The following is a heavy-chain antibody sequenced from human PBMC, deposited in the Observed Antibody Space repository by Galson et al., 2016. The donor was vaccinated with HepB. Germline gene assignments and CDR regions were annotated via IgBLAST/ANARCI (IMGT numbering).Heavy chain of an antibody. D-gene: IGHD3-10*01. CDR1: GSTFNNYG. Sequence: SLRLSCATSGSTFNNYGINWVRQAPGKGLEWVAVISYDGNNRHYADAVKGRFTISRDSSTNTVYLQMNSLRADDTAVYFCARDPPGVPDFALDVWGQGTTVTGSS. CDR2: ISYDGNNR. J-gene: IGHJ6*02. V-gene: IGHV3-33*08. CDR3: ARDPPGVPDFALDV.